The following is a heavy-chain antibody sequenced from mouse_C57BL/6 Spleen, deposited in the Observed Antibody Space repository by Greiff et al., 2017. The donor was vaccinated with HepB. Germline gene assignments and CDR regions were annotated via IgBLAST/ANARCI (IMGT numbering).Heavy chain of an antibody. V-gene: IGHV1-82*01. D-gene: IGHD2-5*01. CDR3: APSYYSNYVAWFAY. Sequence: QVQLKQSGPELVKPGASVKISCKASGYAFSSSWMNWVKQRPGKGLEWIGRIYPGDGDTNYNGKFKGKATLTADKSSSTAYMQLSSLTSEDSAVYFCAPSYYSNYVAWFAYWGQGTLVTVSA. CDR1: GYAFSSSW. J-gene: IGHJ3*01. CDR2: IYPGDGDT.